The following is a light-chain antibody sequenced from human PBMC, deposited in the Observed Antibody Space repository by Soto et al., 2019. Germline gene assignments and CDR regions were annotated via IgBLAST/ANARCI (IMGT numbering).Light chain of an antibody. J-gene: IGKJ1*01. CDR2: KTS. CDR3: QQYNSYWT. Sequence: IQMTQSPSTLSASVGDRVTITCRASQSVSTWLAWYHQKPGEAPKLLIYKTSTLETGVPSRFSGSGSGTEFTLTISSLQPDDFATYYCQQYNSYWTFGQGTKVDIK. V-gene: IGKV1-5*03. CDR1: QSVSTW.